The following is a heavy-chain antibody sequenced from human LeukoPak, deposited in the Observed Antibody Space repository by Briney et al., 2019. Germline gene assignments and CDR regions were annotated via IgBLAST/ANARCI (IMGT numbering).Heavy chain of an antibody. V-gene: IGHV4-39*07. CDR1: GGSISSSSYY. Sequence: SETLSLTCTVSGGSISSSSYYWGWIRQPPGKGLEWIGSIYYSGSTYYNPSLKSRVTISVGTSKNQFSLKLSSVTAADTAVYYCARDRGYCSSTSCYSQAFDIWGQGTMVTVSS. D-gene: IGHD2-2*01. CDR2: IYYSGST. J-gene: IGHJ3*02. CDR3: ARDRGYCSSTSCYSQAFDI.